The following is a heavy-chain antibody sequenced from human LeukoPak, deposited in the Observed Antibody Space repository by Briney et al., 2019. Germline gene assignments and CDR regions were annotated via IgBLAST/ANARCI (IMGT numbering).Heavy chain of an antibody. D-gene: IGHD4-17*01. Sequence: PSETLSLTCAVYGGSFSGYYWSWIRQPPGKGLEWIGEINHSGSTNYNPSLKSRVTISVDTSKNQFSLKLSSVTAADTAVYYCARKSPSYGGNGFDYWGQGTLVTVSS. J-gene: IGHJ4*02. CDR2: INHSGST. V-gene: IGHV4-34*01. CDR3: ARKSPSYGGNGFDY. CDR1: GGSFSGYY.